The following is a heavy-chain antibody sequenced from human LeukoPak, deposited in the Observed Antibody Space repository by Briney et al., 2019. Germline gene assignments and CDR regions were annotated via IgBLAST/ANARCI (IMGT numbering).Heavy chain of an antibody. CDR1: EFTFSSYG. CDR2: IRYDGGNK. CDR3: AKDSLWVEYCSSTSCSFSDY. J-gene: IGHJ4*02. Sequence: GGSLRLSCAASEFTFSSYGMHWVRQAPGKGREWVAFIRYDGGNKYYADSVKGRVTISRDNSKITLYLQMNSLRAEDTAVYYCAKDSLWVEYCSSTSCSFSDYWGQGTLVTVSS. V-gene: IGHV3-30*02. D-gene: IGHD2-2*01.